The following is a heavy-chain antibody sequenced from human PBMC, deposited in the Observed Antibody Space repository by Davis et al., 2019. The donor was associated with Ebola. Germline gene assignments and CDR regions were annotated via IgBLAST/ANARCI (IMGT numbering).Heavy chain of an antibody. Sequence: SETLSLTCTVSGGSISSYYWSWIRQPPGKGLEWIGYIYYSGSTNYNPSLKSRVTISVDTSKNQFSLKLSSVTAADTAVYYRERLGHKDYGLDYWGQGTLVTVSS. D-gene: IGHD3-10*01. CDR2: IYYSGST. V-gene: IGHV4-59*01. J-gene: IGHJ4*02. CDR3: ERLGHKDYGLDY. CDR1: GGSISSYY.